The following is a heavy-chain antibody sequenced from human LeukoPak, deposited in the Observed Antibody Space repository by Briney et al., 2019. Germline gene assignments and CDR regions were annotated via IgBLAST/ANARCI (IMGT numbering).Heavy chain of an antibody. V-gene: IGHV3-23*01. D-gene: IGHD1-14*01. J-gene: IGHJ4*02. CDR3: ATAPGISKPFDY. Sequence: GGSLRLSCAASGFTFSSYAMSWVRQAPGKGLEWVSAISGSGGSTYYADSVKGRFTISRDNSKNTLYLQMSGLRAEDTAIYYCATAPGISKPFDYWGQGTLVTVSS. CDR1: GFTFSSYA. CDR2: ISGSGGST.